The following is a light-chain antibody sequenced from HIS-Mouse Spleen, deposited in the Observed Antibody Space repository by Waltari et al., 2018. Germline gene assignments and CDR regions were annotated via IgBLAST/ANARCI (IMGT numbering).Light chain of an antibody. CDR3: AAWDDSLSGEVV. V-gene: IGLV1-47*01. CDR1: SSNIGSNY. Sequence: QSVLTQPPSASGTPGQRVTISCSGSSSNIGSNYVYWYHQLPGTAPKPLIYRNNQRPSGVPDRFSGSKSGTSASLAISGLRSEDEADYYCAAWDDSLSGEVVFGGGTKLTVL. J-gene: IGLJ2*01. CDR2: RNN.